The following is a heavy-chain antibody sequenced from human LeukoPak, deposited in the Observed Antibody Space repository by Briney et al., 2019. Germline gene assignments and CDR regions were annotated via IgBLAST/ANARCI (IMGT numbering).Heavy chain of an antibody. D-gene: IGHD3-10*01. V-gene: IGHV3-23*01. J-gene: IGHJ4*02. Sequence: GGSPRLFCATSGFTFSSYAMSWVRQAPGKGLEWVSTISPSGGVTFYSDSVRGRFTISRDYSKDTLFLQMNSLRAEDTALYYCAKAHVPTMIRGVVSSDWGQGTLVTVSS. CDR2: ISPSGGVT. CDR1: GFTFSSYA. CDR3: AKAHVPTMIRGVVSSD.